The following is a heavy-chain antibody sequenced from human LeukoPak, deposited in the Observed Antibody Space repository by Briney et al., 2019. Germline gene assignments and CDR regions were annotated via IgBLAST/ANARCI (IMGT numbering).Heavy chain of an antibody. CDR1: GGSIISYY. Sequence: SETLSLTCTVSGGSIISYYWSWIRQPPGKGLEWIGYIYYTGRTNYNPSLKSRVTISVDTSKNLFSLKLTSVTAADTAVCYCASYNSANWGHLGFDYWGQGTLVTVSS. D-gene: IGHD7-27*01. CDR2: IYYTGRT. CDR3: ASYNSANWGHLGFDY. V-gene: IGHV4-59*12. J-gene: IGHJ4*02.